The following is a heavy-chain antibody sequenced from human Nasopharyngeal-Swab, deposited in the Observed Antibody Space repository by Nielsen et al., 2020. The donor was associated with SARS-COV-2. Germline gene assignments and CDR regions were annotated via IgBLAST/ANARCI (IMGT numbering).Heavy chain of an antibody. V-gene: IGHV4-34*01. CDR2: INHSGST. D-gene: IGHD2-2*01. CDR3: ARREGPAAIEYFQH. CDR1: GGSFSGYY. Sequence: SQTLSLTCAVYGGSFSGYYWSWIRQPPGKGLEWIGEINHSGSTNYNPSLKSRVTISVDTSKNQFSLKLSSVTAADTAVYYCARREGPAAIEYFQHWGQGTLVTVSS. J-gene: IGHJ1*01.